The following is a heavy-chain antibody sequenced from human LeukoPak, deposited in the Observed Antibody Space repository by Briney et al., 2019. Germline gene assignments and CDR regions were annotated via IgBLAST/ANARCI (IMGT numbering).Heavy chain of an antibody. CDR1: GYSFTSYW. D-gene: IGHD3-3*01. J-gene: IGHJ4*02. CDR2: IYPGDSDT. Sequence: GESLKISCKGSGYSFTSYWIGWVRQMPGKGLEWMGIIYPGDSDTRYSPSFQGQVTISADKSISTAYLQWSSLKASDTAMYYCARDYDFWSGPTYYFDYWGQGTLVTVSS. V-gene: IGHV5-51*01. CDR3: ARDYDFWSGPTYYFDY.